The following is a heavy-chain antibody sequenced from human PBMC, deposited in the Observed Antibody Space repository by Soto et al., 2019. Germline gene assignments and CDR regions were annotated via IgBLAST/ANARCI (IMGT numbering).Heavy chain of an antibody. D-gene: IGHD3-3*01. Sequence: GGSLRLSCAASGFTFSSYGMHWVRQAPGKGLEWVAVISYDGSNKYYADSVKGRFTISRDNSKNTLYLQMNSLRAEDTAVYHCARDILGGSYDFSHGGQGTLVTVSS. CDR2: ISYDGSNK. CDR3: ARDILGGSYDFSH. V-gene: IGHV3-30*03. J-gene: IGHJ1*01. CDR1: GFTFSSYG.